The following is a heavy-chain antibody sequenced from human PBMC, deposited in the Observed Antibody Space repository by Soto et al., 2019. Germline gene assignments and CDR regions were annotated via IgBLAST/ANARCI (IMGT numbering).Heavy chain of an antibody. J-gene: IGHJ6*02. D-gene: IGHD2-21*02. Sequence: SVKVSCKASGGTFSSYAISWVRQAPGQGLEWMGGIIPIFGTANYAQKFQGRVTITADESTSTAYMELSSLRSEDTAVYYCARNLCGGDCFTHDYYYYGMDVWGQGTTVTVSS. CDR3: ARNLCGGDCFTHDYYYYGMDV. CDR1: GGTFSSYA. CDR2: IIPIFGTA. V-gene: IGHV1-69*13.